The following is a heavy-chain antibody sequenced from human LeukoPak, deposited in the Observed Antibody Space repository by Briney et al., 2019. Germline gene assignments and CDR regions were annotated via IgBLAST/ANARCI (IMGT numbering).Heavy chain of an antibody. J-gene: IGHJ4*02. V-gene: IGHV1-3*01. D-gene: IGHD2-15*01. Sequence: GESLKISCTGSGYSFTSYAMHWVRQAPGQRPEWMGWINAGNGNTKYSQKFQGRVTITRDTSASTAYMELSSLRPEDTAVYYCARVKPGYCYGRSGFGGYFEYGGGKTLVTVSS. CDR2: INAGNGNT. CDR1: GYSFTSYA. CDR3: ARVKPGYCYGRSGFGGYFEY.